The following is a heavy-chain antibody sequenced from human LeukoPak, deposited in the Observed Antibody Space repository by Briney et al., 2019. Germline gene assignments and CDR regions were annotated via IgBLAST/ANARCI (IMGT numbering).Heavy chain of an antibody. CDR1: GFTFSTYG. V-gene: IGHV3-30*02. CDR3: APRVVVIAAPFDY. J-gene: IGHJ4*02. CDR2: IRYDGSNK. D-gene: IGHD2-21*01. Sequence: GGSLRLSCAASGFTFSTYGMHWVRQAPGRGLEWVAFIRYDGSNKYYADSVKGRFTISRDNSKNTLYLQMNSLRAEDTAVYYCAPRVVVIAAPFDYWGQGTLFTVSS.